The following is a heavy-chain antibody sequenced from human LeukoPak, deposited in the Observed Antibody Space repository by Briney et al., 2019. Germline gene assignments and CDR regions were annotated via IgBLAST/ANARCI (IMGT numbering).Heavy chain of an antibody. D-gene: IGHD2-15*01. J-gene: IGHJ4*02. V-gene: IGHV3-11*01. Sequence: GGSLRLSCAASGFTFSDQQMSWIRPAREKGLEWVSYISSSGNTIYYADSVKGRFTISRDNAKNSLYLQMNSLRAEDTAVYYCARGSTFDYWGQGTLVTVSS. CDR2: ISSSGNTI. CDR1: GFTFSDQQ. CDR3: ARGSTFDY.